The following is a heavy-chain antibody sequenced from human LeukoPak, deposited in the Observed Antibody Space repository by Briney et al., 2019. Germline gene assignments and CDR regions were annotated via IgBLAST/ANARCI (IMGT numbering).Heavy chain of an antibody. V-gene: IGHV3-21*01. J-gene: IGHJ4*02. CDR3: ARNGNSCYDSLDY. D-gene: IGHD5-12*01. CDR2: ISSSSSYI. Sequence: GGSLRLSCAASGFTFSSYSMNWVRQAPGKGLEWVSSISSSSSYIYYADSVKGRFTISRDNAKNSLYLQMNSLRAEDTAVYYCARNGNSCYDSLDYWGQGTLVTVSS. CDR1: GFTFSSYS.